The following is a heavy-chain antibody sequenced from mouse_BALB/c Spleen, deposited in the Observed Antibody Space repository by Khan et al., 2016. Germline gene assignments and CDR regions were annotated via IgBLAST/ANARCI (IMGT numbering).Heavy chain of an antibody. Sequence: VQLQQSGAELVKPGASVKLSCTASGFNIKNTFLHWVKQRPEQGLEWLGRIDPANGDTKYDPNFQGKATITADTSYNTAYLHLSSLTSEDTAVYYCAPIYDGYYRYWGQGTTLTVSS. CDR1: GFNIKNTF. CDR2: IDPANGDT. J-gene: IGHJ2*01. CDR3: APIYDGYYRY. D-gene: IGHD2-3*01. V-gene: IGHV14-3*02.